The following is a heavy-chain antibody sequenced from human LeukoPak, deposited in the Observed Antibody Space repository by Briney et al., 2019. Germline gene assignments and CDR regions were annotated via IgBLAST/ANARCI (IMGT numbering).Heavy chain of an antibody. CDR3: ARDRYYDFWSGSPFDY. CDR1: GFTFSSYS. D-gene: IGHD3-3*01. V-gene: IGHV3-21*01. CDR2: ISSSSSYI. J-gene: IGHJ4*02. Sequence: PGGSLRLSCAASGFTFSSYSMNWVRQAPGKGLEWVSSISSSSSYIYYADSVKGRFTIPRDNAKNSLYLQMNSLRAEDTAVYYCARDRYYDFWSGSPFDYWGQGTLVTVSS.